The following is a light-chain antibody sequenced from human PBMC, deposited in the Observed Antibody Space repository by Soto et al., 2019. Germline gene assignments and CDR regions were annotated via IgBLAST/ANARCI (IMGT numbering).Light chain of an antibody. CDR2: KAY. CDR1: QDINNY. V-gene: IGKV1-33*01. Sequence: DIQMTQSPSSLSASVGDRVTITCQASQDINNYLNLYQQKPAKAPKLLIYKAYSLETGVPSRFSGGGSGAHFTFTISSLQPEDFATYYCQHYVNLPLTFGGGTKVDIK. J-gene: IGKJ4*01. CDR3: QHYVNLPLT.